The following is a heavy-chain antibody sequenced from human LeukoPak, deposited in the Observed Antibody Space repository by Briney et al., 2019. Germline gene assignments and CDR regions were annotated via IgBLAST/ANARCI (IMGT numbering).Heavy chain of an antibody. CDR2: ISSSSTTI. CDR3: ARAMTTEANDY. CDR1: GFTFSIYG. J-gene: IGHJ4*02. Sequence: GGSLRLSCEASGFTFSIYGMHWVRQAPGQGLEWVSYISSSSTTIYYADSVKGRFTISRDNAKNSLYLQMNSLRAEDTAVYYCARAMTTEANDYWGQGTLVTVSS. D-gene: IGHD4-11*01. V-gene: IGHV3-48*01.